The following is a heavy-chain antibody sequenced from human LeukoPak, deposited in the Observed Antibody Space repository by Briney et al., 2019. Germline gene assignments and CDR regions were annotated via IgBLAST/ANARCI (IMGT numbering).Heavy chain of an antibody. D-gene: IGHD6-19*01. CDR2: ISAYNGNT. V-gene: IGHV1-18*01. CDR1: GYTFTSYG. Sequence: ASVTVSFKASGYTFTSYGISWVRQAPGQGLDWMGWISAYNGNTNYAQKLQGRVTITTDTSTSTAYMELRSLRSDDTAGYYCARENSPRYSSGSVGYWGQGTLVTVSS. CDR3: ARENSPRYSSGSVGY. J-gene: IGHJ4*02.